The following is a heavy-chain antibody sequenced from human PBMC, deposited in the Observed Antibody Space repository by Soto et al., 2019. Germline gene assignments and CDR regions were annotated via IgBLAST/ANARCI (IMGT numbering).Heavy chain of an antibody. Sequence: GASVKVSCKASGYTFTSYYMHWVRQAPGQGLEWMGIINPSGGSTSYAQKFQGRVTMTRDTSTSTVYMELSSLRSEDTAVYYCARDHHGGYSSSSLPYYYYGMDVWGQGTTVTVSS. CDR2: INPSGGST. D-gene: IGHD6-6*01. J-gene: IGHJ6*02. V-gene: IGHV1-46*01. CDR3: ARDHHGGYSSSSLPYYYYGMDV. CDR1: GYTFTSYY.